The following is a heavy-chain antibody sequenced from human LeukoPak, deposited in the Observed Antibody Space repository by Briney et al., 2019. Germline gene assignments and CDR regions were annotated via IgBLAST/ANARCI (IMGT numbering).Heavy chain of an antibody. J-gene: IGHJ6*03. Sequence: SSETLSLTCGVYGGSFSAYYWSWIRQPPGKGLEWIGEINHSGSTNFNPSLKSRVTISVDTSKNQFSLKLSSVTAADTAVYYCARHKDYYYSYMDVWGKGTTVTISS. CDR2: INHSGST. CDR1: GGSFSAYY. CDR3: ARHKDYYYSYMDV. V-gene: IGHV4-34*01.